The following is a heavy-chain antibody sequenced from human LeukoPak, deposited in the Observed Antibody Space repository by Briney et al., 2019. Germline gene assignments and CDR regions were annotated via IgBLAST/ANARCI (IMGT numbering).Heavy chain of an antibody. CDR2: IYTSGST. V-gene: IGHV4-4*07. D-gene: IGHD6-6*01. CDR3: ARDGRSSNRGYNWFDP. CDR1: GGSISSYY. Sequence: PSQTLSLTCTVSGGSISSYYWSWIRQPAGKGLEWIGRIYTSGSTNYNPSLKSRVTMSVDTSKNQFSLKLSSVTAAATAVYYCARDGRSSNRGYNWFDPWGQGTLVTVSS. J-gene: IGHJ5*02.